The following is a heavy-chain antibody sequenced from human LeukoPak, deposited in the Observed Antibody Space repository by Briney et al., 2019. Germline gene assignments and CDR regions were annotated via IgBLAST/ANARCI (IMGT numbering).Heavy chain of an antibody. D-gene: IGHD3-22*01. CDR1: GGSISSYY. Sequence: SETLSLTCTVSGGSISSYYWSWIRQPAGKGLEWIGRIDTSGSTNYNPSLKSRVTMSVDTSKNQFSLKLSSVTAADTAVYYCARGLVVVPHYYYYYMDVWGKGTTVTVSS. J-gene: IGHJ6*03. V-gene: IGHV4-4*07. CDR3: ARGLVVVPHYYYYYMDV. CDR2: IDTSGST.